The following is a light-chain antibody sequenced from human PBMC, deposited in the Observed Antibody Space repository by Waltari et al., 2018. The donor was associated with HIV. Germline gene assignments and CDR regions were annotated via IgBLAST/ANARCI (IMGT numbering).Light chain of an antibody. V-gene: IGLV1-44*01. CDR3: AAWDDSLNGWV. J-gene: IGLJ3*02. CDR1: RSNIGSNT. Sequence: QSVLTQPPSASGTPGQRVTISCSGSRSNIGSNTVSWYQQLPGTAPKLFIYSNNTRPSGVPGRFSGSKSGTAASRAISGLQSEDEADYYCAAWDDSLNGWVFGGGTKLTVV. CDR2: SNN.